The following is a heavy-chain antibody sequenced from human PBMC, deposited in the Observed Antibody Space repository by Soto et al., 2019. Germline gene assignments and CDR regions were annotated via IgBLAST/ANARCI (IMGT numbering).Heavy chain of an antibody. V-gene: IGHV3-23*01. CDR2: ITGSDGRT. D-gene: IGHD3-22*01. J-gene: IGHJ4*02. Sequence: VQLLESGGGLVHPGGTLSLSCAASEFTFKNFAMTWVRQAPGKGLEWVSHITGSDGRTYYADSVNGRFTISRDNSKNTLSLQMDSLRAEDTALYYCAKSTYDTPVYSSSLDNWSQGTLVTVSS. CDR1: EFTFKNFA. CDR3: AKSTYDTPVYSSSLDN.